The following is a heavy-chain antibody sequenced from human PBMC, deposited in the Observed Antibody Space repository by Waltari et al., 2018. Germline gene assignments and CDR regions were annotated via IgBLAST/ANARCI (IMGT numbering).Heavy chain of an antibody. V-gene: IGHV3-23*01. Sequence: EVQLLESGGVLVQPGGSLRLSCAASGFTFSSYAMSWVRQAPGKGLEGVSAISGGGGSTYYADSVKGRFTISRDNSKNTLYLQMNSLRAEDTAVYYCARDYDFWSGYYTGISAFDIWGQGTMVTVSS. D-gene: IGHD3-3*01. J-gene: IGHJ3*02. CDR2: ISGGGGST. CDR3: ARDYDFWSGYYTGISAFDI. CDR1: GFTFSSYA.